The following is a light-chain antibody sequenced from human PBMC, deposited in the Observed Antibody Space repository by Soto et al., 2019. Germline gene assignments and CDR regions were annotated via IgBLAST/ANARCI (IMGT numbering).Light chain of an antibody. Sequence: DIQMTQSPSTLSASVGDRVTITCRASQSISSWLAWYQQKPGKAPKLLIFKASSLESGVPSRFXGSGSGXXXTLTISSXQPDDFATYYCQQYNSYPWTFGQGTKVEIK. J-gene: IGKJ1*01. CDR2: KAS. CDR3: QQYNSYPWT. CDR1: QSISSW. V-gene: IGKV1-5*03.